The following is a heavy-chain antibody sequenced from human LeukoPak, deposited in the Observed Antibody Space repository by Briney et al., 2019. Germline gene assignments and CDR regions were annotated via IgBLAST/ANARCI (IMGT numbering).Heavy chain of an antibody. CDR1: GFTFSTYN. J-gene: IGHJ5*02. Sequence: GETLRLSCAASGFTFSTYNMNWVRQAPGKGLEWVSHITSSSTNIYYADSVKGRFTISRDNAKNALSLQMNSLRDEDTAVYYCARESLDIAMVNWFDPWGQGTLVTVSS. CDR3: ARESLDIAMVNWFDP. D-gene: IGHD5-18*01. CDR2: ITSSSTNI. V-gene: IGHV3-48*02.